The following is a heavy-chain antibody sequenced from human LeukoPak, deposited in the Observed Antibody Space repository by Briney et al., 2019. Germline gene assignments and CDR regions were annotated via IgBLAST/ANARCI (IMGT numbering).Heavy chain of an antibody. J-gene: IGHJ4*02. Sequence: QVQLVESGGGVVQPGGSLRLSCAASGFTFSSYGMHWVRQAPGKGLEWVAFTRYDGSNKYYADSVKARFTLSRDNSKNTMYLQMNTLRAEDTAVYYCATGYSSGWYGRLDYWGQGTLVTVSS. CDR2: TRYDGSNK. V-gene: IGHV3-30*02. CDR1: GFTFSSYG. D-gene: IGHD6-19*01. CDR3: ATGYSSGWYGRLDY.